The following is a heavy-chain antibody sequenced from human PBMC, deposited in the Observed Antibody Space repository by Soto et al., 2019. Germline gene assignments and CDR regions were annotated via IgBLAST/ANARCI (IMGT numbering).Heavy chain of an antibody. D-gene: IGHD1-26*01. Sequence: ASVKVSCKASGYTFTGYYMHWVLQAPGQGLEWMGWINPNSGGTNYAQKFQGWVTMTRDTSISTAYMELSRLRSDDTAVYYCARSSGSYSEDAFDIWGQGTMVTVSS. V-gene: IGHV1-2*04. CDR3: ARSSGSYSEDAFDI. CDR2: INPNSGGT. J-gene: IGHJ3*02. CDR1: GYTFTGYY.